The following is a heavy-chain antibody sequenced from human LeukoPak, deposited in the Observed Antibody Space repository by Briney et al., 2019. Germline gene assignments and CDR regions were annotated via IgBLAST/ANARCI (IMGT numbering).Heavy chain of an antibody. D-gene: IGHD5-12*01. CDR3: ARGLGPGLR. V-gene: IGHV3-30*02. Sequence: GGSLRLSCAAPGFTFSSYGMHWVRQAPDKGLEWVAFIRYEGSSKYYADSVKGRFTISRDNSKNTLYLQMDSLRAEDTAVYYCARGLGPGLRWGQGTLVTVSS. J-gene: IGHJ4*02. CDR1: GFTFSSYG. CDR2: IRYEGSSK.